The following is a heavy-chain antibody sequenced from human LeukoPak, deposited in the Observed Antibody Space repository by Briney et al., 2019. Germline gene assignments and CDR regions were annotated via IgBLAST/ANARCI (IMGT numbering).Heavy chain of an antibody. J-gene: IGHJ3*02. CDR2: INPSGGST. D-gene: IGHD5-24*01. CDR3: ARVRDGYNDAYDI. CDR1: GYTFTSNY. V-gene: IGHV1-46*01. Sequence: ASVKVSCKASGYTFTSNYMHWVRQAPGQGLEWMGIINPSGGSTNYAQNFQARVTMTRDTSTSTVYMELSSLRSEDTAVYYCARVRDGYNDAYDIWGQGTMVTVPS.